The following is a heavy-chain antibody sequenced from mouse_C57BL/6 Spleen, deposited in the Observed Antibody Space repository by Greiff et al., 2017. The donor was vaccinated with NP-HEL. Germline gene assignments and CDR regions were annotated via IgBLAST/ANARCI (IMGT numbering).Heavy chain of an antibody. V-gene: IGHV1-52*01. D-gene: IGHD2-1*01. J-gene: IGHJ2*01. CDR2: IDPSDSET. CDR1: GYTFTSYW. CDR3: ARIDYGNYVGY. Sequence: VKLQQPGAELVRPGSSVKLSCKASGYTFTSYWMHWVKQRPIQGLEWIGNIDPSDSETHYNQKFKDKATLTVDKSSSTAYMQLSSLTSEDSAVYYCARIDYGNYVGYWGQGTTLTVSS.